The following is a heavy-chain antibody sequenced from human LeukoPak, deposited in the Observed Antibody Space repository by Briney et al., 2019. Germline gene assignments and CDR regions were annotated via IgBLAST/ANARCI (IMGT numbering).Heavy chain of an antibody. CDR2: ISAYNGNT. D-gene: IGHD6-13*01. J-gene: IGHJ3*02. CDR1: GYTFTSYG. V-gene: IGHV1-18*01. Sequence: GASVKVSCKASGYTFTSYGISWVRQAPGQGLEWMGWISAYNGNTNYAQKLQGRVTMTTDTSTSTAYMELRSLRSDDTAVYYRARAPGRQQLSPRDAFDIWGQGTMVTVSS. CDR3: ARAPGRQQLSPRDAFDI.